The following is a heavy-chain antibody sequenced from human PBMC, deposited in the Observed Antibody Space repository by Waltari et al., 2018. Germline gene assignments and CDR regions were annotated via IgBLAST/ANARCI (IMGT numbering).Heavy chain of an antibody. CDR3: ARPLRFTAWFDP. CDR1: GGSISNNNYY. V-gene: IGHV4-39*01. J-gene: IGHJ5*02. Sequence: QLQLHASDPGLVKPSETLSLTCNVSGGSISNNNYYWAWIRQPPGKGLEWIGSIYYSGSTYYNPSLKSRLTISVDTSKNQFSLKLNSVTAADSAVYYCARPLRFTAWFDPWGQGTLVTVSS. D-gene: IGHD3-3*01. CDR2: IYYSGST.